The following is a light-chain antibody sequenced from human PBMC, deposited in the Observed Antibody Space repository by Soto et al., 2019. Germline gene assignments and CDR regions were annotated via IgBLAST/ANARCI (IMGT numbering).Light chain of an antibody. CDR2: EVS. Sequence: QSALTQPASVSGSPGQSITISCTGTSSDVGGYNYVSWYQQHPGKAPKLMIYEVSNRPSGVSNRFSGSKSGNTASLTISGLQAEDEADYYCGTWDSSLSAGLYVFGTGTKLTVL. V-gene: IGLV2-14*01. J-gene: IGLJ1*01. CDR3: GTWDSSLSAGLYV. CDR1: SSDVGGYNY.